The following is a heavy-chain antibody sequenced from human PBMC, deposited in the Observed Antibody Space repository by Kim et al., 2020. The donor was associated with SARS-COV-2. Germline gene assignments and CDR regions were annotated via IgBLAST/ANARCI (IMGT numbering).Heavy chain of an antibody. Sequence: ASVKVSCKASGYTFTSYYMHWVRQAPGQGLEWMGIINPSGGSTSYAQKFQGRVTMTRDTSTSTVYMELSSLRSEDTAVYYCARFSDRIVGAEFDAFDIWGQGTMVTVSS. V-gene: IGHV1-46*01. CDR3: ARFSDRIVGAEFDAFDI. J-gene: IGHJ3*02. CDR1: GYTFTSYY. CDR2: INPSGGST. D-gene: IGHD1-26*01.